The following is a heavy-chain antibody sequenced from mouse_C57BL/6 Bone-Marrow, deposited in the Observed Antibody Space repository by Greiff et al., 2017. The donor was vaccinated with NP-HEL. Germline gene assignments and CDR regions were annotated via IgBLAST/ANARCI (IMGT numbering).Heavy chain of an antibody. J-gene: IGHJ3*01. CDR3: AREGDYDAWFAY. D-gene: IGHD2-4*01. CDR2: INPGSGGT. V-gene: IGHV1-54*01. CDR1: GYAFTNYL. Sequence: QVQLQQSGAELVRPGTSVKVSCKASGYAFTNYLIEWVKQRPGQGLEWIGVINPGSGGTNYNEKFKGKATLTADKSSSTAYMQLSSLTSEDSAVYFCAREGDYDAWFAYWGQGTLVTVSA.